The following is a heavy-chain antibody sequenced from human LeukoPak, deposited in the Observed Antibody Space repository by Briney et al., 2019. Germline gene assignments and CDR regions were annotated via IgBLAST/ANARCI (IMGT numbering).Heavy chain of an antibody. CDR1: GFTFSSYS. D-gene: IGHD3-3*01. CDR2: ISSSSSYI. V-gene: IGHV3-21*04. J-gene: IGHJ4*02. CDR3: AGSYYDFWSGYLGY. Sequence: PGGSLRLSCAASGFTFSSYSMNWVRQAPGKGLEWVSSISSSSSYIYYADSVKGRFTISRDNAKNSLYLQMNSLRAEDTAVYYCAGSYYDFWSGYLGYWGQGTLVTVSS.